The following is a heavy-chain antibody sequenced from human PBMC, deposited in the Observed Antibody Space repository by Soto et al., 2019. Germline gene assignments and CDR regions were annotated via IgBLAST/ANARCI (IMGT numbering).Heavy chain of an antibody. V-gene: IGHV2-70*11. Sequence: GSGPTLVNPTQTLTLTCTFSGFSLSTSGMCVSWIRQPPGKALEWLARIDWDDDKYYSTSLKTRLTISKDTSKNQVVLTMTNMDPVDTATYYCARAYYYDSSGYFFHYGMDVWGQGTTVTVSS. J-gene: IGHJ6*02. D-gene: IGHD3-22*01. CDR3: ARAYYYDSSGYFFHYGMDV. CDR1: GFSLSTSGMC. CDR2: IDWDDDK.